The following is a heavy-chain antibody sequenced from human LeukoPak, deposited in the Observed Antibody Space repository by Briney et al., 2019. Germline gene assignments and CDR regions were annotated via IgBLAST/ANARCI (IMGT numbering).Heavy chain of an antibody. Sequence: GSLRLSCTASGFSVSSNFMSWVRQAPGKGLEWVSYISSSGGTIYYADPVKGRFTISRDNAKNSLYLQMNSLRAEDTAVYYCARDLSYCTITSCSYYYYGMGVWGRGTTVTVSS. CDR2: ISSSGGTI. CDR3: ARDLSYCTITSCSYYYYGMGV. J-gene: IGHJ6*02. V-gene: IGHV3-48*04. CDR1: GFSVSSNF. D-gene: IGHD2-2*01.